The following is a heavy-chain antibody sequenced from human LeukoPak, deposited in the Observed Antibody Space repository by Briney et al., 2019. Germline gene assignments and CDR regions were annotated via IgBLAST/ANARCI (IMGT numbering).Heavy chain of an antibody. CDR1: GGSISSYY. Sequence: SETLSLTCTVSGGSISSYYWSWIRQPPGKGLEWIGYIYYSGSTNYNPSLKSRLTISVDTSKNQFSLKLSSVTAAATAVYYCARHEYSSSFWFDPWGQGTLVTVSS. V-gene: IGHV4-59*08. CDR3: ARHEYSSSFWFDP. D-gene: IGHD6-6*01. CDR2: IYYSGST. J-gene: IGHJ5*02.